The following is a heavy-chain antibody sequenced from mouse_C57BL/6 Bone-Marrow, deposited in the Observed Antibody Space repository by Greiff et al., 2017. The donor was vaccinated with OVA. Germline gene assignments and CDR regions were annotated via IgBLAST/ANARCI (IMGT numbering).Heavy chain of an antibody. J-gene: IGHJ2*01. D-gene: IGHD2-1*01. CDR1: GFNIKDDY. Sequence: EVQLQQSGAELVRPGASVKLSCTASGFNIKDDYMHWVKQRPEQGLEWIGWIDPENGDTEYASKFQGKATITADTSSNTAYLQLSSLTSEDTAVYYCTSYGNFDYGGQGTTLTGSS. CDR2: IDPENGDT. CDR3: TSYGNFDY. V-gene: IGHV14-4*01.